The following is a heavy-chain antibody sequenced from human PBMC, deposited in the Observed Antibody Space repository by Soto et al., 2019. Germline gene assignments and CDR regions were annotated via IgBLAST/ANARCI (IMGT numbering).Heavy chain of an antibody. J-gene: IGHJ4*02. V-gene: IGHV1-2*02. CDR3: ARRKGDYYDSSGYHYYFDY. D-gene: IGHD3-22*01. CDR2: INPNSGGT. Sequence: ASVKVSCKASGYTFTDYYVHWVRQAPGQGLEWMGWINPNSGGTKSAQKFQGRVTMTRDTSISTAYMELSRLRSDDTAAYYCARRKGDYYDSSGYHYYFDYWGQGTLVTVSS. CDR1: GYTFTDYY.